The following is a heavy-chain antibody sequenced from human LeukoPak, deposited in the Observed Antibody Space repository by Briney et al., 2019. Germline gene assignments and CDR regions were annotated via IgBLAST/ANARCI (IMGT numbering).Heavy chain of an antibody. Sequence: SETLSLTCTVSGGSISSYYWSWIRQPPGKGLEWIGYIYYSGSTKYNPSLKSRVTISVDTSKNQFSLKLSSVTAADTAVYYCARLALQEVGTSQTYYLDYWGQGTLVTVSS. CDR2: IYYSGST. CDR1: GGSISSYY. J-gene: IGHJ4*02. CDR3: ARLALQEVGTSQTYYLDY. D-gene: IGHD1-26*01. V-gene: IGHV4-59*01.